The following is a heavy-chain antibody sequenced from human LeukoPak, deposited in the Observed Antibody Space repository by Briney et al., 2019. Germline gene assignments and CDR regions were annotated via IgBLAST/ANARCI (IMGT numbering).Heavy chain of an antibody. CDR1: GYTFTGYY. V-gene: IGHV1-2*02. CDR2: INPNSGGT. CDR3: AREPITIFGVITPHDAFDI. J-gene: IGHJ3*02. Sequence: ASVKVSCKASGYTFTGYYMHWVRQAPGQGLEWMGWINPNSGGTNYAQKFQGRVTMTTDTSTSTGYMELRSLRSDDTAVYYCAREPITIFGVITPHDAFDIWGQGTMVTVSS. D-gene: IGHD3-3*01.